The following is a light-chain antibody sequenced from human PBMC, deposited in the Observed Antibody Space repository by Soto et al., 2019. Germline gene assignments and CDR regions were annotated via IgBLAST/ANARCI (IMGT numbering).Light chain of an antibody. CDR1: QSVSSY. J-gene: IGKJ5*01. CDR2: DTS. Sequence: EIVLTQSPATLSLYPGERATLSCRASQSVSSYLVWYQQKPGQAPRLLIYDTSNRATGIPARFSGSGSGTDFTLTISSLEPEDFAVYYCQQRSSWPRITFGQGTRLESK. V-gene: IGKV3-11*01. CDR3: QQRSSWPRIT.